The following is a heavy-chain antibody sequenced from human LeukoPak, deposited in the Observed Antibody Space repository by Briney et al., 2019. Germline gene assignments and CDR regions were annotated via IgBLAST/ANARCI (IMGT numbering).Heavy chain of an antibody. Sequence: SETLSLTCTVSGGSIRSYYWSWIRQPPGKGLEWIGYIYYSGSTNYNPSLKSRVTISVDTSKNQFSLKLSSVTAADTAVYSWARASSSSYHFDYWGQGTLVTVSS. CDR3: ARASSSSYHFDY. J-gene: IGHJ4*02. V-gene: IGHV4-59*01. CDR1: GGSIRSYY. D-gene: IGHD6-13*01. CDR2: IYYSGST.